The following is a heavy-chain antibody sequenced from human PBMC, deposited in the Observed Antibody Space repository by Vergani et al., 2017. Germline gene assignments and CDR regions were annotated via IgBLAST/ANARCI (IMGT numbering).Heavy chain of an antibody. J-gene: IGHJ4*02. CDR1: GFTVSSNY. V-gene: IGHV3-53*02. CDR3: AKTAVLMEGGRLDKFDD. Sequence: EVQLVETGGGLIQPGGSLRLSCAASGFTVSSNYMSWVRQAPGKGLEWVSVIYSGGSTYYADSVKGRFTISRDNSKNTLYLQMNSLRAEDTAVYYCAKTAVLMEGGRLDKFDDWGQGTRVTVSS. D-gene: IGHD2-8*01. CDR2: IYSGGST.